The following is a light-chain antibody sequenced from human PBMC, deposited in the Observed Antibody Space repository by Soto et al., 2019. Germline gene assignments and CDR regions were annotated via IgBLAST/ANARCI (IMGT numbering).Light chain of an antibody. Sequence: SYEPAQPPSVSVAPGQTATISCEGDNIESKSVHWYRQRPGQAPVLVVYDDSDRPSGIPERFSGSNSGNTATLTISRVEAGDEADYYCQSYDSSNHVFGTGTKVTVL. V-gene: IGLV3-21*02. CDR2: DDS. CDR3: QSYDSSNHV. J-gene: IGLJ1*01. CDR1: NIESKS.